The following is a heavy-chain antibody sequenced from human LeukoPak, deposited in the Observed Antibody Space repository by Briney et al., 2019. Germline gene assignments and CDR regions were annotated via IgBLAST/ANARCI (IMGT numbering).Heavy chain of an antibody. D-gene: IGHD3-10*01. CDR2: ISGSSSAI. J-gene: IGHJ6*02. CDR1: GFTFSSYS. Sequence: PGGSLRLSCAASGFTFSSYSMNWVRQAPGKGLEWVSYISGSSSAIYYADSVKGRFTISRDNVKNSLYLQMNSLRDEDTAVYYCARYFGDPQGMDVWGQGTTVTVSS. V-gene: IGHV3-48*02. CDR3: ARYFGDPQGMDV.